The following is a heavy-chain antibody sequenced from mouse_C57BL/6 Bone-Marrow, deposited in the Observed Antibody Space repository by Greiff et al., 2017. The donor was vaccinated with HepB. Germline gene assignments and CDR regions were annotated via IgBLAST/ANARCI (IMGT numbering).Heavy chain of an antibody. Sequence: EVMLVESGGGLVKPGGSLKLSCAASGFTFSSYAMSWVRQTPEKRLEWVATISDGGSYTYYPDNVKGRFTISRDNAKNNLYLQMSHLKSEDTAMYYCARRIYYGYDVGYWGQGTTLTVSS. CDR2: ISDGGSYT. D-gene: IGHD2-2*01. CDR3: ARRIYYGYDVGY. CDR1: GFTFSSYA. J-gene: IGHJ2*01. V-gene: IGHV5-4*03.